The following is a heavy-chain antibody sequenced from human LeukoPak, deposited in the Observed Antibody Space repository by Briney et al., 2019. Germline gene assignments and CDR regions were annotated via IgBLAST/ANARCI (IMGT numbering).Heavy chain of an antibody. CDR1: GFTFSSYA. CDR3: ARSLYYDILTGPFDP. CDR2: ISGSGGST. Sequence: GGSLRLSCAASGFTFSSYAMSWVRQAPGKGLEWVSAISGSGGSTYYADSVKGRLTISRDNSKNTLYLQMNSLRAEDTAVYYCARSLYYDILTGPFDPWGQGTLVTVSS. V-gene: IGHV3-23*01. D-gene: IGHD3-9*01. J-gene: IGHJ5*02.